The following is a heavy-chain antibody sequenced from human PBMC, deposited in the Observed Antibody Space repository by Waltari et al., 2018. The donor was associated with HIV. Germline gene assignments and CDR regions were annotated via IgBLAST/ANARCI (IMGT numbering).Heavy chain of an antibody. Sequence: QVQLVESGGGVVQPGRSLRLSCAASRFTFSSYAMHWVRQAPGKGLEWVGVISYCGDNKYYADSVKGRFTSSRDNSKNTLYLQMNSLRAEDTAVYYCAKGASGWSPGYWGQGTLVTVSS. V-gene: IGHV3-30*18. CDR1: RFTFSSYA. CDR3: AKGASGWSPGY. J-gene: IGHJ4*02. D-gene: IGHD6-19*01. CDR2: ISYCGDNK.